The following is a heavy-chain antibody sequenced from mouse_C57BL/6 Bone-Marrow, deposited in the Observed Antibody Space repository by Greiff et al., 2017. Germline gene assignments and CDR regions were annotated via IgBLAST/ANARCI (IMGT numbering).Heavy chain of an antibody. CDR2: IYPNSGST. D-gene: IGHD2-1*01. CDR1: GYTFTSYW. Sequence: QVQLQQPGAELVKPGASVKLSCKASGYTFTSYWMPWVKQRPGQGLEWIGMIYPNSGSTNYNEKFKSKATLTVDTSSSTAYMQLSSLTSEDAAVYYCARNYCIDYWGQGTTLTVSS. J-gene: IGHJ2*01. V-gene: IGHV1-64*01. CDR3: ARNYCIDY.